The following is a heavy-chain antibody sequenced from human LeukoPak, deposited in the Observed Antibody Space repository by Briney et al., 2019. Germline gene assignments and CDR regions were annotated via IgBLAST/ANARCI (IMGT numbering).Heavy chain of an antibody. D-gene: IGHD3-10*01. Sequence: ASVKVSCKASGYTFTGYYMHWVRQAPGQGLEWMGWVNPNSGGTNYAQKFQGRVTMTRDTSISTAYMELSRLRSDDTAAYYCARDRGFGGYMDVWGKGTTVTISS. CDR3: ARDRGFGGYMDV. J-gene: IGHJ6*03. V-gene: IGHV1-2*02. CDR2: VNPNSGGT. CDR1: GYTFTGYY.